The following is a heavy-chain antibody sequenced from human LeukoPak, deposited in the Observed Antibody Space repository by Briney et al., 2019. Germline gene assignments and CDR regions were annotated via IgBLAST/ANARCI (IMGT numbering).Heavy chain of an antibody. D-gene: IGHD2-15*01. J-gene: IGHJ3*02. CDR1: GYLFTSYW. Sequence: GESLKISCKGSGYLFTSYWIGWVRQLPGKGLEWMGIIYPGDFDARYSPSFQGQVSFSADRSINTAYLQWSSLRASDTAMYYCARPKTETGYDAFDIWGQGTMVTVSS. V-gene: IGHV5-51*01. CDR2: IYPGDFDA. CDR3: ARPKTETGYDAFDI.